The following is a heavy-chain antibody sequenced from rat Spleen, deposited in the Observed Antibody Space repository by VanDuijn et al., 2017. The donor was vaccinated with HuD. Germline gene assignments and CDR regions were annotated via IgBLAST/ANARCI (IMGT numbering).Heavy chain of an antibody. Sequence: EVQLQESGPGLVKPSQSLSLTCSVTGYSIRSSYSWNWIRKFPGNGMEWMGYISYSGSTNYNPSLRSRISITRDTSKNQFFLQLNSVTTEDTATYYCARHGYNSYFDYWGQGVMVTVSS. V-gene: IGHV3-1*01. CDR1: GYSIRSSYS. CDR2: ISYSGST. J-gene: IGHJ2*01. CDR3: ARHGYNSYFDY. D-gene: IGHD1-9*01.